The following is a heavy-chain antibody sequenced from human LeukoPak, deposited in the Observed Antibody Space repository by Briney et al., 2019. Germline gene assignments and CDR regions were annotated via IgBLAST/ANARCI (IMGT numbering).Heavy chain of an antibody. Sequence: SQTLSLTCTVSGGSISSGSYYWSWIRQPAGKGLEWIGRIYTSGSTNYNPSLKSQVTISVDTSKNQFSLKLSSVTAADTAVYYCAREAPLLDRNYYGMDVWGQGTTVTVSS. D-gene: IGHD3/OR15-3a*01. CDR1: GGSISSGSYY. CDR2: IYTSGST. CDR3: AREAPLLDRNYYGMDV. V-gene: IGHV4-61*02. J-gene: IGHJ6*02.